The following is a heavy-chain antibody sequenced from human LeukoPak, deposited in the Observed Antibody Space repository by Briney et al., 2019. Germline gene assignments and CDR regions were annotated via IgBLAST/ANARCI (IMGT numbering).Heavy chain of an antibody. J-gene: IGHJ4*02. D-gene: IGHD3-9*01. CDR1: GFSLSNYW. CDR3: AKWGDYDVLTGYYVPDY. CDR2: ILGSGGST. V-gene: IGHV3-23*01. Sequence: GGSLRLSCAASGFSLSNYWMSWVRQAPGKGLEWVSAILGSGGSTYYADSVKGRFTVSRDNSKSTLYLQMNSLRAEDTALYYCAKWGDYDVLTGYYVPDYWGQGTLVTVSS.